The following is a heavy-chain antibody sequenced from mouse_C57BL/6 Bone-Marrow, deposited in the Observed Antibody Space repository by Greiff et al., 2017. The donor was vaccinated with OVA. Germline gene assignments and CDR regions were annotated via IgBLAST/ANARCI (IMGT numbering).Heavy chain of an antibody. CDR3: ASWYYDYDAWCAY. CDR2: IDPANGNT. V-gene: IGHV14-3*01. D-gene: IGHD2-4*01. Sequence: VQLKQSVAELVRPGASVKLSCTASGFNIKNTYMHWVKQRPEQGLEWIGRIDPANGNTTYAPKFQGQATITADKSSNTAYLQSSSLTSEDTAIYYCASWYYDYDAWCAYWGQGTLVTVAA. J-gene: IGHJ3*01. CDR1: GFNIKNTY.